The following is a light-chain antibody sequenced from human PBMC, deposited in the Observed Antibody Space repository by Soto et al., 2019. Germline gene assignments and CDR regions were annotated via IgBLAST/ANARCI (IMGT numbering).Light chain of an antibody. J-gene: IGKJ5*01. CDR1: QGVTTN. CDR3: QQYNNWPFS. V-gene: IGKV3-15*01. CDR2: DVS. Sequence: EILLTQSPAHLSVSPGDRVTLSCRAGQGVTTNFAWYQQKSGQSPRLLIYDVSSRATGVPSRFSGTGSETDFTLTISGLQSEDSAIYFCQQYNNWPFSFGQGTRLEIK.